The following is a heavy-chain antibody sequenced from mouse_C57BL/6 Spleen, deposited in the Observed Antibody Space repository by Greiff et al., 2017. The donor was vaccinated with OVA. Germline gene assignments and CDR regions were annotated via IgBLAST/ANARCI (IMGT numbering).Heavy chain of an antibody. D-gene: IGHD3-2*02. Sequence: VQLQQSGAELVKPGASVKISCKASGYAFSSYWMNWVKQRPGKGLEWIGQIYPGDGDTNYNGKFKGKATLTADKSSSTAYMQLSSLTSEDSAVYFCARHTAQATPGDYWGQGTTLTVSS. J-gene: IGHJ2*01. V-gene: IGHV1-80*01. CDR2: IYPGDGDT. CDR3: ARHTAQATPGDY. CDR1: GYAFSSYW.